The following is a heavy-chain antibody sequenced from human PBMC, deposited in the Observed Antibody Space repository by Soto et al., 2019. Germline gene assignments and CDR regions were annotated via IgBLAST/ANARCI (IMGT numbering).Heavy chain of an antibody. CDR2: IYYSGTT. Sequence: SETLSLTCSVSGGSISRYYWSWMRQPPGKGLEWIGYIYYSGTTNYNPSLKSRVTISIDTSKNQFSLKLTSVTAADTAVYYCARAEYSYVRGWFDPWGQGTLVTVSS. D-gene: IGHD5-18*01. CDR3: ARAEYSYVRGWFDP. CDR1: GGSISRYY. V-gene: IGHV4-59*01. J-gene: IGHJ5*02.